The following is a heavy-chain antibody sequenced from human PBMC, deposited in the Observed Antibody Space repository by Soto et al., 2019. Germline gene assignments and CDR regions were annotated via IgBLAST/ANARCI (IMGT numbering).Heavy chain of an antibody. D-gene: IGHD2-2*01. Sequence: ASLKVSCKASGYTFTSYGISWVRQATGQGLEWTGWISAYNGNTNYAQKLQGRVTMTTDTSTSTAYMELRSLRSDDTAVYYCARIRTSHCAACPRYAFDIWGQGTMVTVSS. CDR1: GYTFTSYG. CDR2: ISAYNGNT. V-gene: IGHV1-18*04. CDR3: ARIRTSHCAACPRYAFDI. J-gene: IGHJ3*02.